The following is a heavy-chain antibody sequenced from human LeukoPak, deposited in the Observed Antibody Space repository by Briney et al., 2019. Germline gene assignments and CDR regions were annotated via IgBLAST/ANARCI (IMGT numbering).Heavy chain of an antibody. V-gene: IGHV4-59*10. Sequence: SETLSLTCAVYGGSFSGYYWSWIRQPAGKGLEWIGRIYTSGSTNYNPSLKSRVTMSVDTSKNQFSLKLSSVTAADTAVYYCARAPRVVAATSRLKDYYMDVWGKGTTVTVSS. CDR3: ARAPRVVAATSRLKDYYMDV. CDR1: GGSFSGYY. CDR2: IYTSGST. J-gene: IGHJ6*03. D-gene: IGHD2-15*01.